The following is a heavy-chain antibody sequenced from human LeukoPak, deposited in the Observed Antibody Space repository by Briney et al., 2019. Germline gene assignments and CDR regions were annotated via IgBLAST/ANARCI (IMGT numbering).Heavy chain of an antibody. J-gene: IGHJ6*02. Sequence: SETLSLTCAVYGGSFSGYYWSWIRQPPGKGLEWIGEINHSGSTNYNPSLKSRVTISVDTSKNQFSLKLSSVTAADTAVYYCARGLRYYYYYGVDVWGQGTTVTVSS. CDR3: ARGLRYYYYYGVDV. V-gene: IGHV4-34*01. CDR1: GGSFSGYY. CDR2: INHSGST.